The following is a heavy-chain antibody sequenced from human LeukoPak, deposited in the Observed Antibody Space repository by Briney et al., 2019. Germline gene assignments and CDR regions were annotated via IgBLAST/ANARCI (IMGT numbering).Heavy chain of an antibody. CDR1: GYTFTGYY. Sequence: ASVKVSCKASGYTFTGYYMHWVRQAPGQGLEWMGWINPNSGGTNYAQKFQGRVTMTRDTSISTAYMELSRLRSDDTAVYYCARCAAMDDDYFDYWGQGNLVTVSS. J-gene: IGHJ4*02. CDR3: ARCAAMDDDYFDY. CDR2: INPNSGGT. V-gene: IGHV1-2*02. D-gene: IGHD5-18*01.